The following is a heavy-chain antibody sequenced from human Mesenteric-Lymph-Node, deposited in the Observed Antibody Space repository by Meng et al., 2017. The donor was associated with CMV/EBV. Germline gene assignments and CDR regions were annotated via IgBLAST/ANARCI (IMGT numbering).Heavy chain of an antibody. Sequence: GGSLRLSCTAPGFTFSTYGMHWVRQAPGKGLEWVAFIRYGTSGKYADSVKGRFTISRDNSKNSLYLQMNSLRAEDTAVYYCATGKAVAGKSYYYYGMDVWGQGTTVTVSS. CDR3: ATGKAVAGKSYYYYGMDV. CDR1: GFTFSTYG. D-gene: IGHD6-19*01. V-gene: IGHV3-30*02. CDR2: IRYGTSGK. J-gene: IGHJ6*02.